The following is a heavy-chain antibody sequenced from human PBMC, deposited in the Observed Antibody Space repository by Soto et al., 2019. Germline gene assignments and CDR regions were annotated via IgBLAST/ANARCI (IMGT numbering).Heavy chain of an antibody. CDR2: ISAYNGNT. D-gene: IGHD3-3*01. CDR1: GYTFTSYG. J-gene: IGHJ3*02. Sequence: ASVNVSCKASGYTFTSYGISWVRQAPGQGLEWMGWISAYNGNTNYAQKLQGRVTMTTDTSTSTAYMELRSLRSDDTAVYYCARDRPLNSIDYDFWSGYPNDAFDIWGQGTMVTVSS. CDR3: ARDRPLNSIDYDFWSGYPNDAFDI. V-gene: IGHV1-18*01.